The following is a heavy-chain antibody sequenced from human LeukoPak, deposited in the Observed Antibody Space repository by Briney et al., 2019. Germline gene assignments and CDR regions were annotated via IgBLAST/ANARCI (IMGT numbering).Heavy chain of an antibody. D-gene: IGHD3-10*01. CDR3: ATYGSGSYYRADWFDP. Sequence: SETLSLTCTVSGGSISSYYWSWVRQPPGKGLEWIGYIYYSRSTNYNPSPESRRAISVETAKNKFSLKLSSVTAADTAVYYCATYGSGSYYRADWFDPWGQGTLVTVSS. CDR2: IYYSRST. CDR1: GGSISSYY. J-gene: IGHJ5*02. V-gene: IGHV4-59*01.